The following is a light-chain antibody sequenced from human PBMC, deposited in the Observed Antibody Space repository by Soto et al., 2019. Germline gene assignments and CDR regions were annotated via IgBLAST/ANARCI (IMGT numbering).Light chain of an antibody. CDR2: KAS. CDR1: QSISSW. J-gene: IGKJ1*01. Sequence: DIQMTQSPSTLSASVGDRVTITCRASQSISSWLAWYQQKPGKAPKLLIYKASSLESGVPSRFSGSGSGTEFTLTSSSLQPDEFATSYSQQYNSYPWTFGQGTKVDIK. V-gene: IGKV1-5*03. CDR3: QQYNSYPWT.